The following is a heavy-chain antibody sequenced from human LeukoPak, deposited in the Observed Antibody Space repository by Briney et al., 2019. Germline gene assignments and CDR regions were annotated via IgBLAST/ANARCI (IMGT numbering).Heavy chain of an antibody. V-gene: IGHV3-23*01. Sequence: GGSLRLSCAASGFTFSSYAMSWVRQAPGEGLEWVSAISGSGGSTYYADSVKGRFTISRDNSKNTLYLQMNSLRAEDTAVYYCAKDMQLWVVGYFDLWGRGTLVTVSS. CDR2: ISGSGGST. J-gene: IGHJ2*01. D-gene: IGHD5-18*01. CDR3: AKDMQLWVVGYFDL. CDR1: GFTFSSYA.